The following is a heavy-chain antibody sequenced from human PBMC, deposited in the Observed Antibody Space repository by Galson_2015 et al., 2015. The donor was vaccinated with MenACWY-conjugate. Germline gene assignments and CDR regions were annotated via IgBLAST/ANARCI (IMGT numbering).Heavy chain of an antibody. CDR1: GFTFSSYA. J-gene: IGHJ5*02. D-gene: IGHD3-16*01. CDR2: ISGSGGKT. V-gene: IGHV3-23*01. CDR3: ARGGSYSDTTSWYLWFDP. Sequence: SLRLSCAASGFTFSSYAMGWVRQAPGKGLEWVSSISGSGGKTYNADSVKGRFTISRDNSKNMLYLQMNSLRAEDTAVYYCARGGSYSDTTSWYLWFDPSGQGTLVTVSS.